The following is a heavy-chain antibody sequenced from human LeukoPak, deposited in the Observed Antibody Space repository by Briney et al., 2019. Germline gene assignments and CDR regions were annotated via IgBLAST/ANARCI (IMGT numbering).Heavy chain of an antibody. V-gene: IGHV4-39*01. CDR3: ARQTSDYNSGWHFDL. J-gene: IGHJ4*02. Sequence: PSETLSLTCTVSGGSISSSNYYWAWIRQPPGKGLEWIASIYYSGSTYYSPSLKSRLTRSVDTSKNQFSLKVSSVTAADTAVYYCARQTSDYNSGWHFDLWGQGILVTVSA. D-gene: IGHD5-12*01. CDR2: IYYSGST. CDR1: GGSISSSNYY.